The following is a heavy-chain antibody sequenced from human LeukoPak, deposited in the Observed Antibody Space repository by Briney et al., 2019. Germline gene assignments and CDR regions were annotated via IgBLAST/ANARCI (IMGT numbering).Heavy chain of an antibody. J-gene: IGHJ4*02. Sequence: PGQSLNLSCLVSAFTFAKYSMTWVRQPEGKGREWVSSTSGSVTVTYHAEFVTGPFTLSRRNSKQTMYLQIDSLRASDPAISYCAKDRAGANWGEGTLVLVSS. CDR2: TSGSVTVT. CDR3: AKDRAGAN. V-gene: IGHV3-23*01. CDR1: AFTFAKYS.